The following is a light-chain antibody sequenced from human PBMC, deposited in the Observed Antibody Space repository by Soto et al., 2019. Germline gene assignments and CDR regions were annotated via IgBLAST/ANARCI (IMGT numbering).Light chain of an antibody. CDR3: QSYDNSLSGPV. J-gene: IGLJ2*01. CDR2: ANT. Sequence: QSVLTQPPSVSGAPGQRVTISCTGSSSNIGAGIDVHWYQKFPGTAPKLLISANTNRPSGVPDRFSGSKSGTSASLAITGLQAEDEADYYCQSYDNSLSGPVFGGGTKVTVL. V-gene: IGLV1-40*01. CDR1: SSNIGAGID.